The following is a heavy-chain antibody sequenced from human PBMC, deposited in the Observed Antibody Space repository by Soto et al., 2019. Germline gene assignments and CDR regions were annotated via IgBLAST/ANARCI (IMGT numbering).Heavy chain of an antibody. V-gene: IGHV4-39*01. J-gene: IGHJ6*01. CDR2: IYSSGST. CDR1: GGSIGGSNYF. CDR3: TRRRFGVRGVTNMDV. Sequence: SETLSLTCTVSGGSIGGSNYFWGWIRQSPGTGLEWLGTIYSSGSTYYNPSLKSRITMSLDTSKNQFSLNLGSVSAADTAVYYCTRRRFGVRGVTNMDVWGRGTTVTVSS. D-gene: IGHD3-10*01.